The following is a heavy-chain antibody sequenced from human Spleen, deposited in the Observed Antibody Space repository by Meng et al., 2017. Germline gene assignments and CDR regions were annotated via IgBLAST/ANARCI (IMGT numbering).Heavy chain of an antibody. J-gene: IGHJ4*02. CDR1: GFTFIAYW. CDR3: ARDLGGIFAY. V-gene: IGHV3-7*01. Sequence: GESLKISCAASGFTFIAYWMAWVRQAPGKGLEWVANVRKDGSDIYYADSVKGRLTISRDNAKNTLYLQMNSLRAEDTAVYYCARDLGGIFAYWGQGALVTVSS. D-gene: IGHD6-13*01. CDR2: VRKDGSDI.